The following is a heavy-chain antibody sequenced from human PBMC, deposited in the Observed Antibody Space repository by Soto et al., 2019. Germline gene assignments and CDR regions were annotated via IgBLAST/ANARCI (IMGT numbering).Heavy chain of an antibody. D-gene: IGHD5-12*01. J-gene: IGHJ3*02. CDR2: IGTAGDT. CDR1: GFTFSSYD. Sequence: GGSLRLSCAASGFTFSSYDMHWVRQATGKGLEWVSAIGTAGDTYYPGSVKGRFTISRENAKNSLYLQMNSLRAGDTAVYYCARELSGYGAFDIWGQGTMVTVSS. V-gene: IGHV3-13*01. CDR3: ARELSGYGAFDI.